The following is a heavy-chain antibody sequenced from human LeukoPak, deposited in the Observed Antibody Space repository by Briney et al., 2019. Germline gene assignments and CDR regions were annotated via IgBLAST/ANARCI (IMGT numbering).Heavy chain of an antibody. CDR1: GGSISSGGYS. CDR2: IYHSGST. J-gene: IGHJ4*02. D-gene: IGHD3-3*01. V-gene: IGHV4-30-2*01. CDR3: ASWVYQGYDFWSGSRYYFDY. Sequence: SETLSLTCAVSGGSISSGGYSWSWIRQPPGKGLEWIGYIYHSGSTYYNPSLKSRVTISVDRSKNQFSLKLSSVTAADTAVYYCASWVYQGYDFWSGSRYYFDYWGQGTLVTVSS.